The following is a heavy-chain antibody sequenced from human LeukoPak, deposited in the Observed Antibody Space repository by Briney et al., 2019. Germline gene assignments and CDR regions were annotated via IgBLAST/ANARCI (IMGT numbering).Heavy chain of an antibody. J-gene: IGHJ4*02. CDR1: GFTFSNYE. V-gene: IGHV3-48*03. Sequence: VGSLRLSCGASGFTFSNYEMNWVRQAPGKGLEWLSYISSSGRTIYYADSVQGRFTISRDNAKNSLYLQMNSLRAEDTAVYYCARDRKAAVTYPDYWGQGTLVTVSS. CDR3: ARDRKAAVTYPDY. D-gene: IGHD4-17*01. CDR2: ISSSGRTI.